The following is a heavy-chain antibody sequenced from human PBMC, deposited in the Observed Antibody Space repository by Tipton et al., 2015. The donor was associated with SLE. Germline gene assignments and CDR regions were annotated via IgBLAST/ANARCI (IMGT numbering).Heavy chain of an antibody. Sequence: SLRLSCSASGFTFSSYAMHWVRQAPGKGLEWVSYISSSSSTIYYADSVKGRFTISRDNAKNSLYLQMNSLRAEDTAVYYCARDGQWLNLDYWGQGTLVTVSS. CDR1: GFTFSSYA. CDR2: ISSSSSTI. V-gene: IGHV3-48*01. D-gene: IGHD5-12*01. J-gene: IGHJ4*02. CDR3: ARDGQWLNLDY.